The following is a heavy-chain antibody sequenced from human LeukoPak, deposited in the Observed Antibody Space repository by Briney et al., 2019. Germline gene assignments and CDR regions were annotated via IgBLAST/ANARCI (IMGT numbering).Heavy chain of an antibody. CDR3: ARDRHELWGYCFDY. Sequence: GASVKVSCKVSGYTLTELSMHWVRQAPGQGLEWMGIINPSGGSTSYAQKFQGRVTMTRDMSTSTVYMELSSLRSEDTAVYYCARDRHELWGYCFDYWGQGTLVTVSS. J-gene: IGHJ4*02. CDR1: GYTLTELS. D-gene: IGHD2-21*01. V-gene: IGHV1-46*01. CDR2: INPSGGST.